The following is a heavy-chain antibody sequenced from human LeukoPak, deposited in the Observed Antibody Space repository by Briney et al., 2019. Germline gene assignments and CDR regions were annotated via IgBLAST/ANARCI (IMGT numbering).Heavy chain of an antibody. CDR2: IYNGRNT. CDR1: GASTSSRY. Sequence: PSETLSLTCSASGASTSSRYWSWIRQSPGRTLEWIGHIYNGRNTKYNPSLTSRVTISVDTSKNQFSLRMTSVTAADTAIYYCAQTTGWPGFDFWGTGALVTVSS. V-gene: IGHV4-59*08. J-gene: IGHJ4*02. CDR3: AQTTGWPGFDF. D-gene: IGHD6-19*01.